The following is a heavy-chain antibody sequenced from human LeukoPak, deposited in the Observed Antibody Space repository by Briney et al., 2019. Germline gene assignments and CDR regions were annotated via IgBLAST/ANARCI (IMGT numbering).Heavy chain of an antibody. CDR1: GGSISSSSYY. Sequence: SETLSLTCSVSGGSISSSSYYWGWIRQPPGKGLEWIGSIYYSGSTYYNPSLKSRVTISVDTSKNQFSLKLSSVTAADTAVYYCARGSPRYDLLKSYYFDYWGQGTLVTVSS. J-gene: IGHJ4*02. V-gene: IGHV4-39*07. D-gene: IGHD5-12*01. CDR2: IYYSGST. CDR3: ARGSPRYDLLKSYYFDY.